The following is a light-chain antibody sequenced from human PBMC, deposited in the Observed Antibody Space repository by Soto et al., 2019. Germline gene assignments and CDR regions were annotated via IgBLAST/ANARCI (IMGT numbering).Light chain of an antibody. CDR2: DSS. CDR1: QPISNW. V-gene: IGKV1-5*01. Sequence: DIQMTQSPSTLSASVGDRVTNSCRASQPISNWLAWYQQKPGKAPKLLIYDSSSLETGVPPRFSGTGSGTQYTLTISSLQPDDSATYYCQQYNSDPYTFGQGTRLQIK. J-gene: IGKJ2*01. CDR3: QQYNSDPYT.